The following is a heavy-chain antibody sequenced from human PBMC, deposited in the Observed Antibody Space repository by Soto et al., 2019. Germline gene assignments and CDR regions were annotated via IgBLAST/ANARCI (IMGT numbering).Heavy chain of an antibody. Sequence: GGSLRLSCAASGFTFRNAWMSWVRQAPGKGLEWVGRIKSKTDGGTTDYAAPVKCRFTISRDDSKNTMYLQMNSLKTEETAVYYCDIDHWGSENGFDPWGQGTLVTVSS. V-gene: IGHV3-15*01. D-gene: IGHD3-16*01. J-gene: IGHJ5*02. CDR3: DIDHWGSENGFDP. CDR1: GFTFRNAW. CDR2: IKSKTDGGTT.